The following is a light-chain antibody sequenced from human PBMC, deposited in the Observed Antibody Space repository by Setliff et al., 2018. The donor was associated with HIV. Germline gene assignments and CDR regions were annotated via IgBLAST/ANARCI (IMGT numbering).Light chain of an antibody. CDR2: EVS. Sequence: QSALTQPASVSGSPGQSITISCTGTSSDVGTYDYVSWYQQHPGKAPKLMIFEVSNRPSGVSYRFSGSKSGNTASLTISGLQAEDEADYYCSSYTSSSTPVVFGGGT. V-gene: IGLV2-14*01. J-gene: IGLJ2*01. CDR1: SSDVGTYDY. CDR3: SSYTSSSTPVV.